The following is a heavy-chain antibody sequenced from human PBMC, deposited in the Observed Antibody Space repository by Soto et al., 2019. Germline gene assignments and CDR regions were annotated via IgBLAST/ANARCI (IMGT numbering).Heavy chain of an antibody. CDR3: ARDEEVGGSYGMDV. CDR1: GGTFSSYA. J-gene: IGHJ6*02. D-gene: IGHD1-26*01. V-gene: IGHV1-69*01. Sequence: QVQLVQSGAEVKKPGSSVKVSCKASGGTFSSYAISWVRQAPGQGLKRMGGIIPIFGTANYAQKFQGRVTITADESTSTAYMELSSLRSEDTAVYYCARDEEVGGSYGMDVWGQGTTVTVSS. CDR2: IIPIFGTA.